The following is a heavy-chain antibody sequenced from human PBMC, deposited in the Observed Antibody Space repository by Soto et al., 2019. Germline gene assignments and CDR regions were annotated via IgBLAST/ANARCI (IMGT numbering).Heavy chain of an antibody. Sequence: QVQLVQSGAEVKKPGASVKVSCKASGYTFTSYGISWVRQAPGQGLEWMGWISAYNGNTNYAQKLQGRVTITTDTSTSTAYMELRRLRSDDTAVYYCARLPAARYYYYYYMDVWGKGTTVTVSS. CDR2: ISAYNGNT. V-gene: IGHV1-18*01. CDR3: ARLPAARYYYYYYMDV. D-gene: IGHD2-2*01. J-gene: IGHJ6*03. CDR1: GYTFTSYG.